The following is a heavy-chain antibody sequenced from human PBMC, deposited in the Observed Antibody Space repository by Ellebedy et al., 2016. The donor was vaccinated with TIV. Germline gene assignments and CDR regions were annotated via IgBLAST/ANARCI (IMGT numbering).Heavy chain of an antibody. CDR3: ARHRGYSSSFDY. V-gene: IGHV4-59*08. CDR2: IYYSGST. J-gene: IGHJ4*02. Sequence: MPSETLSLTCTVSGGSISSYYWSWIRQPPGKGLEWIGYIYYSGSTNYNPSLKSQVTISVDTSKNQFSLKLSSVTAADTAVYYCARHRGYSSSFDYWGQGTLVTVSS. D-gene: IGHD6-13*01. CDR1: GGSISSYY.